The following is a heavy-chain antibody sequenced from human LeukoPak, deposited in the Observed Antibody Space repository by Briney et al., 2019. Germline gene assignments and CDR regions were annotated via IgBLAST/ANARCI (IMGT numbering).Heavy chain of an antibody. Sequence: GGSLRLSCAASGFTFSSYGMHWVRQAPGKGLEWVAFIRYDGSNKYYADSVKGRFTISRDNSKNTLYLQMNSLRAEDTAVYYCAKALRCYYDSSGYFDPWGQGTLVTVSS. CDR3: AKALRCYYDSSGYFDP. V-gene: IGHV3-30*02. J-gene: IGHJ5*02. CDR1: GFTFSSYG. CDR2: IRYDGSNK. D-gene: IGHD3-22*01.